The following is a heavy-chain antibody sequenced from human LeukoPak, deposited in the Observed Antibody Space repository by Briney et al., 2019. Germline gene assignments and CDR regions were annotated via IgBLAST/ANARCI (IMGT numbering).Heavy chain of an antibody. CDR2: ISAYNGKT. CDR3: ARVRDTGYDENDF. D-gene: IGHD5-12*01. CDR1: GYRLVTYG. V-gene: IGHV1-18*01. J-gene: IGHJ4*02. Sequence: ASVNVSCKASGYRLVTYGMSWVRQAPGQGLEWMGWISAYNGKTNYPQKLQGRVTMTTDTSTNTGYMELRSLRFDDTAVYYCARVRDTGYDENDFWGQGTLVTVSS.